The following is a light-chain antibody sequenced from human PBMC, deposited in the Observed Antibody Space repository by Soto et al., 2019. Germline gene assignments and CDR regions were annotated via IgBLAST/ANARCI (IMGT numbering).Light chain of an antibody. Sequence: DIQMTQSPSTLSASVGDRVTFTCRASQTVDTWLAWYQHKPGKSPNLVISDVSSVERGVPSRFSGSGSGTEFTLTISGLQPDDFATYYCQQYKDSVWTFGQGTKVDNK. CDR3: QQYKDSVWT. V-gene: IGKV1-5*01. J-gene: IGKJ1*01. CDR1: QTVDTW. CDR2: DVS.